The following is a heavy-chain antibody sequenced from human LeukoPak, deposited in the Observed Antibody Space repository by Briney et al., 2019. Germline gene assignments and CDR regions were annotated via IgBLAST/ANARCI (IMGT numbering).Heavy chain of an antibody. V-gene: IGHV3-9*01. J-gene: IGHJ4*02. CDR3: ARYSGYSSSWYRDRSDY. Sequence: GGSLRLSCAASGFTFGDHAMHWVRQVPGKGLEWVSGISWNSRSIAFVDSVRGRFTISRDNAKNSLYLQMNSLRAEDTAVYYCARYSGYSSSWYRDRSDYWGQGTLVTVSS. D-gene: IGHD6-13*01. CDR2: ISWNSRSI. CDR1: GFTFGDHA.